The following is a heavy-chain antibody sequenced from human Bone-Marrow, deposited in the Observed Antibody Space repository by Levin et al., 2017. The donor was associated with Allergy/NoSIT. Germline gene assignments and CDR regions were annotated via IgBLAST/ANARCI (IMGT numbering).Heavy chain of an antibody. Sequence: GGSLRLSCAASGFIFSKYSLHCVRQSPGKGLEWVSSISSASSYIYYADSVKGRFTISRDNAKNSLSLQMNSLRAEDTAVYYCVRSESITGTEDLKVMDVWGQGTTVTVSS. CDR1: GFIFSKYS. D-gene: IGHD1/OR15-1a*01. V-gene: IGHV3-21*01. CDR3: VRSESITGTEDLKVMDV. J-gene: IGHJ6*02. CDR2: ISSASSYI.